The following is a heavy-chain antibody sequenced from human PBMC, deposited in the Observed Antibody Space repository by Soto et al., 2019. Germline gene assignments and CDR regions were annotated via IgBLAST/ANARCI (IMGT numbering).Heavy chain of an antibody. CDR2: MSYSGTT. D-gene: IGHD3-22*01. J-gene: IGHJ4*02. CDR1: GGSISSGGYY. Sequence: SETLSLTCTVSGGSISSGGYYWAWIRQPPGKGLEWLGSMSYSGTTYYNTSLKSRATISVDTSTNQYSLKVTSVTAADTAVYYCVRQDYYESSGWARGTLVTVSS. CDR3: VRQDYYESSG. V-gene: IGHV4-39*01.